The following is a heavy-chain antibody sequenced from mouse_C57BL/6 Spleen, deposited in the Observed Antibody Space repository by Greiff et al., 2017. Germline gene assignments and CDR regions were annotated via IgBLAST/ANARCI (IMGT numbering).Heavy chain of an antibody. D-gene: IGHD2-4*01. J-gene: IGHJ1*03. V-gene: IGHV1-52*01. CDR3: ERWGDYGGYWYFDV. CDR2: IDPSDSEN. Sequence: VQLQQPGAELVRPGSSVKLSCKASGYTFTSYWMHWVKQRPIQGLEWIGNIDPSDSENHYNQKFKDKATLTVDKSSSTAYMQLSSLTSEDSAVYYCERWGDYGGYWYFDVWGTGTTVTVSA. CDR1: GYTFTSYW.